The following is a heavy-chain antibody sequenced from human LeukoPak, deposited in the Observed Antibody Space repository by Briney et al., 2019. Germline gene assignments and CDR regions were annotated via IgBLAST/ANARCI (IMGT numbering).Heavy chain of an antibody. J-gene: IGHJ6*03. CDR1: GFTFSNAW. Sequence: PGGSLRLSCAASGFTFSNAWMSWVRQAPGKGLEWVGRIKTKTDGGTTDYAAPVKGRFTISRDDSINTLYLQMNSLKTEDTAVYYCTTGVRGYYYYYMDVWGKGTTVTVSS. CDR2: IKTKTDGGTT. V-gene: IGHV3-15*01. CDR3: TTGVRGYYYYYMDV.